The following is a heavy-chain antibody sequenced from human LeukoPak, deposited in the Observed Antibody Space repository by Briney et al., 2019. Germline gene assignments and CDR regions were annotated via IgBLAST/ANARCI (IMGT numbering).Heavy chain of an antibody. V-gene: IGHV3-48*04. CDR2: IYSSGSTI. D-gene: IGHD3-10*01. Sequence: GGSLRLSCAASGFTFSSYSMNWVRQAPGKGLEWISYIYSSGSTIYYADSVKGRFTISRDNSKNSLYLQMNSLRAEDTALYYCAKDMAAYYYASGNIDYWGQGTLVTVSS. CDR3: AKDMAAYYYASGNIDY. J-gene: IGHJ4*02. CDR1: GFTFSSYS.